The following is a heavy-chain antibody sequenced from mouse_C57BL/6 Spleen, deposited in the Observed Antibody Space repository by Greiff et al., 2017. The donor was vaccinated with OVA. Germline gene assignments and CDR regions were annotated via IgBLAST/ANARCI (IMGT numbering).Heavy chain of an antibody. Sequence: QVQLQQSGAELARPGASVKMSCKASGYTFTSYTMHWVKQRPGQGLEWIGYINPSSGYTKYNEKFKDKATLTADKSSSTAYMQLSSLTTEDSAVYYCARRGTRDPFDYWGQGTTLTVSS. CDR3: ARRGTRDPFDY. CDR2: INPSSGYT. D-gene: IGHD3-3*01. J-gene: IGHJ2*01. CDR1: GYTFTSYT. V-gene: IGHV1-4*01.